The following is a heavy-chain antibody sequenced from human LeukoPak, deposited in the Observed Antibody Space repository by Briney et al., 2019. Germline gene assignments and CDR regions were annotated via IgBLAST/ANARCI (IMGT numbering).Heavy chain of an antibody. CDR3: ASGQWPLYYFDY. CDR2: INPNSGGT. D-gene: IGHD6-19*01. J-gene: IGHJ4*02. V-gene: IGHV1-2*02. Sequence: ASVKVSCKASGYTFTGYYMHWARHAPGQGLEWMGWINPNSGGTNYAQKFQGRVTMNRDTSISTAYMELSRLRSDDTAVYYCASGQWPLYYFDYWGQGTLVTVSS. CDR1: GYTFTGYY.